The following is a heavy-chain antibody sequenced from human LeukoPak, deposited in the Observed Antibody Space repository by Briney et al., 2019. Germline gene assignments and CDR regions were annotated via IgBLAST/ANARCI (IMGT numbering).Heavy chain of an antibody. Sequence: SETLSLTCTVSGGSISSDYWSWIRQPPGKGLEWIGNIYYSGITNYNPSLKSRVTISVDTSKNQFSLKLSSVTAADTAVYYCARQAYCSSTRCKPFDYWGQGTLVTVSS. J-gene: IGHJ4*02. CDR3: ARQAYCSSTRCKPFDY. V-gene: IGHV4-59*01. CDR1: GGSISSDY. CDR2: IYYSGIT. D-gene: IGHD2-2*01.